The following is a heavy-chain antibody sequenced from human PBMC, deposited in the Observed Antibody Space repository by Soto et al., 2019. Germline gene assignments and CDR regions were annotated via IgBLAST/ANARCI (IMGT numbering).Heavy chain of an antibody. CDR2: ISSSSSYI. V-gene: IGHV3-21*01. J-gene: IGHJ6*02. Sequence: GGSLRLSCAASGFTFSSYSMTWVRQAPGKGLEWVSSISSSSSYIYYADSVKGRFTISRDNAKNSLYLQMNSLRAEDTAVYYCARDTFIVVVPASMGPYYGMDVWRQGTGVTVSS. D-gene: IGHD2-2*01. CDR3: ARDTFIVVVPASMGPYYGMDV. CDR1: GFTFSSYS.